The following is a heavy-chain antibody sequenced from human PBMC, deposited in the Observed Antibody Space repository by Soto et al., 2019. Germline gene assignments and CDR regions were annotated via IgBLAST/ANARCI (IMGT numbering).Heavy chain of an antibody. CDR3: ARGPALSSSYLYYFDY. V-gene: IGHV4-34*01. J-gene: IGHJ4*02. CDR1: VGSLSGYD. Sequence: LXLTCAVYVGSLSGYDWSWIRQPPGKGLEWIGEINHSGSTNYNPSLKSRVTISVDTSKNQFSLKLSSVTAADTAVYYCARGPALSSSYLYYFDYWGQGTLVTVSS. CDR2: INHSGST. D-gene: IGHD6-13*01.